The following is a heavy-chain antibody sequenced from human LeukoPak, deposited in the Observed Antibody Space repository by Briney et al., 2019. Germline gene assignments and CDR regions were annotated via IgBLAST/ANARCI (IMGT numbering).Heavy chain of an antibody. D-gene: IGHD3-9*01. J-gene: IGHJ3*02. CDR1: GFTLTSYW. Sequence: GGSLRLSCAASGFTLTSYWMHWVRQAPGKGLVWVSRINTDASSTTYADSAKGRFTISRDNAKNTLYLQMNSLRVEDTAVYYCTRDRYDILTGYNPLGSFDIWGQGTMVAVSS. CDR3: TRDRYDILTGYNPLGSFDI. CDR2: INTDASST. V-gene: IGHV3-74*01.